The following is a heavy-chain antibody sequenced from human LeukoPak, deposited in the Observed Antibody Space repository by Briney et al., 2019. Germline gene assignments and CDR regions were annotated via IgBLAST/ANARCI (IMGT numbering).Heavy chain of an antibody. V-gene: IGHV4-38-2*02. Sequence: PSETLSLTCTASGYSISSGYYWGWIRQPPGKGLEWIGSIYHSGSTYYNPSLKSRVTISVDTSKNQFSLKLSSVTAADTAVYYCARGVEDGYIIDYWGQGTLVTVSS. J-gene: IGHJ4*02. CDR2: IYHSGST. CDR3: ARGVEDGYIIDY. CDR1: GYSISSGYY. D-gene: IGHD5-24*01.